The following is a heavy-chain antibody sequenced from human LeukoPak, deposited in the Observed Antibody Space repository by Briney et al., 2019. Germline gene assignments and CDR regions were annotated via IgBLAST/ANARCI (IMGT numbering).Heavy chain of an antibody. V-gene: IGHV1-18*01. J-gene: IGHJ4*02. Sequence: ASVKVSCKASGYTFTSYGISWVRQAPGQGLEWMGWISAYNGNTNYARKLQGRVTMTTDTSTSTAYMELRSLRSDDTAVYYCARDPPRRYSSSWDDYFDYWGQGTLVTVSS. CDR1: GYTFTSYG. D-gene: IGHD6-13*01. CDR3: ARDPPRRYSSSWDDYFDY. CDR2: ISAYNGNT.